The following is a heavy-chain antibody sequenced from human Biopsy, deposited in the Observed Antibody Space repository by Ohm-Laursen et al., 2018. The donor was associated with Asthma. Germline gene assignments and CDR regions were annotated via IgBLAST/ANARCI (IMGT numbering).Heavy chain of an antibody. CDR1: GGYIDSHYWS. Sequence: TLSLTCTASGGYIDSHYWSWCWIRQSPGKGLQWLGYSHFSGSTHYNPSLDRRIRMSVDTSKSQVSLSLTSVSAADTAVYFCARVRRYGDIFFGMDVWGQGTTVTVSS. CDR3: ARVRRYGDIFFGMDV. CDR2: SHFSGST. D-gene: IGHD4-17*01. J-gene: IGHJ6*01. V-gene: IGHV4-30-4*01.